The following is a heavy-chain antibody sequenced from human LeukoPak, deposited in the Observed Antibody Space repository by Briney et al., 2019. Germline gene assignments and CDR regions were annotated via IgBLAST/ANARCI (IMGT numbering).Heavy chain of an antibody. Sequence: SSETLSLTCAVYGGSFSGYYWSWIRQPPGKGLEWIGEINHSGSTNYNPSLKSRVTISVDTSKNQFSLKLSSVTAADTAVYYCARVGMITFGGVIEKYNWFDPWGQGTLVTVSS. CDR3: ARVGMITFGGVIEKYNWFDP. J-gene: IGHJ5*02. CDR1: GGSFSGYY. V-gene: IGHV4-34*01. CDR2: INHSGST. D-gene: IGHD3-16*02.